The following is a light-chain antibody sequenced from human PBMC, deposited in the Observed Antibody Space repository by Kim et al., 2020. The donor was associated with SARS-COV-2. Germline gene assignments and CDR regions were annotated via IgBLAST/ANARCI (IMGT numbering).Light chain of an antibody. CDR3: QQSLRTPHT. V-gene: IGKV1-39*01. Sequence: SASVEDRVTITCRASQSISGFLNWYQQKPGKAPKLLIYSASSLQSGVPSTFSGSGSGTDFTLTISSLQPEDFATYYCQQSLRTPHTFGQGTKLEI. J-gene: IGKJ2*01. CDR1: QSISGF. CDR2: SAS.